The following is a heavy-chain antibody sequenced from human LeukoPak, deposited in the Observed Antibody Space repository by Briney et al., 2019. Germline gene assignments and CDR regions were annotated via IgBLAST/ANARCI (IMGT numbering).Heavy chain of an antibody. CDR2: FSSDGRST. CDR1: GFTFSTFN. D-gene: IGHD3-10*01. CDR3: AKSYYYHSGSFDY. Sequence: PGRSLRLSCAASGFTFSTFNMHWVRQAPGKGLEWVAVFSSDGRSTFYADNVQGRFTLSRDNSKNTLSLQMNSLRAEDMAVYYCAKSYYYHSGSFDYWGQGTLVTVSS. V-gene: IGHV3-30*18. J-gene: IGHJ4*02.